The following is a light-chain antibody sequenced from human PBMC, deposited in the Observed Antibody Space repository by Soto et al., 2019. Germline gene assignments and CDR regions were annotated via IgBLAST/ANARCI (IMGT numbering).Light chain of an antibody. CDR3: HQSHSVPGT. V-gene: IGKV1-39*01. J-gene: IGKJ1*01. CDR2: AAS. Sequence: DIQMTQSPSSLSASVGERVTITCRASQNIGVYLNWYQQKPGKAPKLLICAASSLQSGVSSRFSGSGSATDFTLTISSLLPEDFATYYCHQSHSVPGTFGQGTKVDIK. CDR1: QNIGVY.